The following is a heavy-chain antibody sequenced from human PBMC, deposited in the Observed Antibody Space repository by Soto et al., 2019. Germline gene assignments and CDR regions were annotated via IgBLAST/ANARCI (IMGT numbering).Heavy chain of an antibody. Sequence: PGESLKISCKASGYSFRTYWIALVRQMPGKSLEWMDIINPDDYDTRYSPSFHGQVTISADRSIKTAYLHWSSLKASDTAMYYCARPDSTGYYSFWGQGTLVTVSS. J-gene: IGHJ4*02. CDR3: ARPDSTGYYSF. V-gene: IGHV5-51*01. CDR2: INPDDYDT. D-gene: IGHD3-22*01. CDR1: GYSFRTYW.